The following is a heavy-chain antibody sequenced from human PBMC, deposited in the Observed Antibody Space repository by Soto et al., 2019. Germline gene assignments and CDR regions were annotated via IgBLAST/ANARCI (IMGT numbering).Heavy chain of an antibody. D-gene: IGHD2-15*01. CDR1: GGTFSSYA. V-gene: IGHV1-69*12. CDR2: IIPIFGTA. CDR3: ERETEYCSGDSCYLNWFDP. J-gene: IGHJ5*02. Sequence: QVQLVQSGAEVKKPGSSVKVSCKASGGTFSSYAISWVRQAPGQGLEWMGGIIPIFGTANYAQKFQGRVTITADESPRPTYMETRSLRCEHTAVYSCERETEYCSGDSCYLNWFDPSGQETLVTVSS.